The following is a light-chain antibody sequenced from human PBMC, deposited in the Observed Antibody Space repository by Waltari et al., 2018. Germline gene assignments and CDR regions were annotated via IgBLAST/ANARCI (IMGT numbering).Light chain of an antibody. Sequence: QSALTQPRSVSGSPGQSVTISCPGGSSDVGGYDYVSWFQHHPGKAPKLIIYDFTGRPSGVPDRVSASKSGTAASLTISGLQAEDEGDYYCYSYAGSHTILFGGGTKLTVL. CDR3: YSYAGSHTIL. J-gene: IGLJ2*01. V-gene: IGLV2-11*01. CDR1: SSDVGGYDY. CDR2: DFT.